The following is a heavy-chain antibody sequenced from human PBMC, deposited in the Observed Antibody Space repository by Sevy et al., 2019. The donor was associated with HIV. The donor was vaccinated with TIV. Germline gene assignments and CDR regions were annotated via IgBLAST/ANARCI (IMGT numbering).Heavy chain of an antibody. CDR1: GFALRSYT. CDR3: AKTLQKLPFQPHYFDY. Sequence: GGSLRLSCGVSGFALRSYTMNWVRQAPGKGLEWVASIIGTGGSTYYADSVKGRFTSARDFAKSTLYLQMHSLTAEDTAMFYCAKTLQKLPFQPHYFDYWGQGTLVTVSS. CDR2: IIGTGGST. V-gene: IGHV3-23*01. J-gene: IGHJ4*02. D-gene: IGHD2-21*02.